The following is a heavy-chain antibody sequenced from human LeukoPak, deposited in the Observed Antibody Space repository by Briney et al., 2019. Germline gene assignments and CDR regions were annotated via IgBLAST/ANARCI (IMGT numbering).Heavy chain of an antibody. Sequence: ASETLSLTCTVSGGSISSGSYYWSWVRQPAGKGLEWIGRIYTSGSTNYNPSLKSRVTISVDTSKNQFSLKLSSVPAADPAVYYCARGATFDFWSGYYYFDYWGQGTLVTVSS. D-gene: IGHD3-3*01. CDR3: ARGATFDFWSGYYYFDY. V-gene: IGHV4-61*02. CDR1: GGSISSGSYY. CDR2: IYTSGST. J-gene: IGHJ4*02.